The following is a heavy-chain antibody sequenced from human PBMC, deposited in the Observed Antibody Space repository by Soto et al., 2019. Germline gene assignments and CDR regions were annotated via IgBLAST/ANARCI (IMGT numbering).Heavy chain of an antibody. CDR3: ARFNIAIDAFDI. CDR2: INHSGST. V-gene: IGHV4-34*01. D-gene: IGHD2-21*01. J-gene: IGHJ3*02. Sequence: SEALSVTCAFYVGSFSVYYWSWIRQPPGKGLEWIGEINHSGSTNYNPSLKSRVTISVDTSKNQFSLKLSSVTAADTAVYYCARFNIAIDAFDIWGQGTMVTGSS. CDR1: VGSFSVYY.